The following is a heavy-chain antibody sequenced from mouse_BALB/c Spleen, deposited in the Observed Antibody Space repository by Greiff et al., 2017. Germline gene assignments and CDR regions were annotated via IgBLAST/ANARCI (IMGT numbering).Heavy chain of an antibody. CDR3: ARGENMVTWIWDY. J-gene: IGHJ2*01. Sequence: EVQLQQSGPELVKTGASVKISCKASGYSFTDYYMHWVKQSPEKSFEWIGEINPSTGGTSYNQKFKGKATLTVDKSSSTAYMQLKSLTSEDSAVYYCARGENMVTWIWDYWGQGTTLTVSS. CDR2: INPSTGGT. V-gene: IGHV1-42*01. CDR1: GYSFTDYY. D-gene: IGHD2-1*01.